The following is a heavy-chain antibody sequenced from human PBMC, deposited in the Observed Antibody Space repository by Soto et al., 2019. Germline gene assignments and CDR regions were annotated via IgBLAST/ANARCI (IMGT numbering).Heavy chain of an antibody. CDR2: ISHDGSNT. Sequence: PXVCLRLSCAASGFTFSNYGMHWVRQAPGKGLEWLAFISHDGSNTYYADSVKGRFTISRDNSKNTLYLQMNSLRAEDTAVYYSARDLTGILLWGQRTLVTVSS. CDR3: ARDLTGILL. J-gene: IGHJ4*02. V-gene: IGHV3-30*03. D-gene: IGHD1-20*01. CDR1: GFTFSNYG.